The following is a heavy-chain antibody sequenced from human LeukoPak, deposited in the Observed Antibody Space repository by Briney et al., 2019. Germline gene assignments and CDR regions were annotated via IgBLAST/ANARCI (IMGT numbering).Heavy chain of an antibody. CDR2: INYTGST. CDR1: GGSISTYY. J-gene: IGHJ4*02. CDR3: AKDSPYAYYGSGSYWDY. V-gene: IGHV4-59*01. Sequence: SETLSLTCTVSGGSISTYYWSWIRQPPGKGLEWIGYINYTGSTNYNASLKSRVTISLDTSKNQFSLKLTSVTAADTAVYYCAKDSPYAYYGSGSYWDYWGQGTLVTVSS. D-gene: IGHD3-10*01.